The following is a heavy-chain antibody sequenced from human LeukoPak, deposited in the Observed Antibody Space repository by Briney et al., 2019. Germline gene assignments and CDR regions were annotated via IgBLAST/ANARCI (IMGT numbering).Heavy chain of an antibody. J-gene: IGHJ4*02. CDR2: IYYSGST. Sequence: PSETLSLTCTVSGGSISSYYWSWIRQPPGKGLEWIGYIYYSGSTNYNPSLKSRVTISVDTSKNQFSLKLSSVTAADTAVYYCARDTSGSYYVPFDYWGQGTLVTVSS. V-gene: IGHV4-59*01. D-gene: IGHD1-26*01. CDR1: GGSISSYY. CDR3: ARDTSGSYYVPFDY.